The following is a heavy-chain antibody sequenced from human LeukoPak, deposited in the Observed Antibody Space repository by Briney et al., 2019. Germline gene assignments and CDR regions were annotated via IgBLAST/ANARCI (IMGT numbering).Heavy chain of an antibody. D-gene: IGHD3-22*01. V-gene: IGHV4-34*01. Sequence: SETLSLTCAVYGGSFSGYYWSWIRQPPGKGLEWIGEINHSGSTNYNPSLKSRVTISVDTSKNQFSLKLSSVTAADTAVYYCARLHNYYDSSGYDYWGQGTLVTVSS. J-gene: IGHJ4*02. CDR2: INHSGST. CDR3: ARLHNYYDSSGYDY. CDR1: GGSFSGYY.